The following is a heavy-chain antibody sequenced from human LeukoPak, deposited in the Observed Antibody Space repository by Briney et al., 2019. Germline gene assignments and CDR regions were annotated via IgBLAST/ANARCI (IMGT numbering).Heavy chain of an antibody. D-gene: IGHD3-9*01. J-gene: IGHJ4*02. CDR1: RFTFRNYA. CDR3: ARTYYDILTGYNPYFDY. Sequence: PGGSLRLSCAASRFTFRNYAMHWVRQAPGKGLEWLAVISSDGTNKDYADSVKGRFTISRDNAKNSLYLQMNSLRAEDTAVYYCARTYYDILTGYNPYFDYWGQGILVTVSS. CDR2: ISSDGTNK. V-gene: IGHV3-30*04.